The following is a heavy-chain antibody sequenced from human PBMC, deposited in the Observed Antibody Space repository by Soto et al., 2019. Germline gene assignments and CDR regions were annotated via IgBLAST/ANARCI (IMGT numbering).Heavy chain of an antibody. V-gene: IGHV3-30*18. CDR3: AKVIVPAAIGEGIDY. CDR2: ISYDGSNK. Sequence: GGSLRLSCAASGFTFSSYGMHWVRQAPGKGLEWVAVISYDGSNKYYADSVKGRFTISRDNTKNTLYLQMNSLRAEDTAVYYCAKVIVPAAIGEGIDYWGQGTLVTVSS. J-gene: IGHJ4*02. CDR1: GFTFSSYG. D-gene: IGHD2-2*01.